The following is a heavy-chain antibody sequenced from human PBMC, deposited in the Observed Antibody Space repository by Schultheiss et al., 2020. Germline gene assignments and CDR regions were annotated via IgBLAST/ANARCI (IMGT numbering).Heavy chain of an antibody. CDR2: ISSSSSYI. Sequence: GGSLRLSCAASGFTFSSYGMHWVRQAPGKGLEWVSSISSSSSYIYYADSVKGRFTISRDNSKNTLYLQMSSLRAEDTAVYYCARGLIASDASEYFHHWGQGTLVTVSS. J-gene: IGHJ1*01. CDR3: ARGLIASDASEYFHH. CDR1: GFTFSSYG. D-gene: IGHD6-13*01. V-gene: IGHV3-21*04.